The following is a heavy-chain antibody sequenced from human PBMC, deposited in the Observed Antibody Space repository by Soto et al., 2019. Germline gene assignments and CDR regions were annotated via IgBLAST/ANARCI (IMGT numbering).Heavy chain of an antibody. CDR3: ATKGPYSGYPYYFDY. CDR1: GFTFSTYA. Sequence: EVQLLESGGGLVQPGGSLRLSCAASGFTFSTYAMSWVRQAPGKGLEWVSAFSGSGGSTYYADSVKGRFTISRDNSKNTLYLQMNSLRAEDTAVYYCATKGPYSGYPYYFDYWGQGTLVTVSS. J-gene: IGHJ4*02. CDR2: FSGSGGST. D-gene: IGHD2-15*01. V-gene: IGHV3-23*01.